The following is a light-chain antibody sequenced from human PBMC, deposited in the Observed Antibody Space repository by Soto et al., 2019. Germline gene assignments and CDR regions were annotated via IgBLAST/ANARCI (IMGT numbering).Light chain of an antibody. CDR1: QSVSSN. CDR3: QQYNNWPPADT. V-gene: IGKV3-15*01. J-gene: IGKJ2*01. Sequence: EIVMTQSPATLSVSPGERATLSCRASQSVSSNLAWYQQKPGQAPRLLIYGASTRATGIPARFSGSGSGTEFTLTISSLQSEDFAVYYCQQYNNWPPADTFGQGTNLEIK. CDR2: GAS.